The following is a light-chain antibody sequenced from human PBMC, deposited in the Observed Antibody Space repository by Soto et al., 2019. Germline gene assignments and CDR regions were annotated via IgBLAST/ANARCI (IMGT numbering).Light chain of an antibody. J-gene: IGLJ1*01. CDR3: SSYTSSSTLV. V-gene: IGLV2-14*01. CDR2: DVS. CDR1: SSDVGGYNY. Sequence: QSVLTQPASVSWSPGQSITISCTGTSSDVGGYNYVSWYQQHPGKAPKLMIYDVSNRPSGASNRFSGSKSGNTASLTISGLQAEDEADYYCSSYTSSSTLVFGTGTKVTVL.